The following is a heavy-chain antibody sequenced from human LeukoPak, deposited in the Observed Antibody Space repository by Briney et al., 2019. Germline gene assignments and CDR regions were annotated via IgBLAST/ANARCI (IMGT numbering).Heavy chain of an antibody. CDR1: GFTFSSYS. J-gene: IGHJ6*02. D-gene: IGHD3-9*01. Sequence: PGGSLRLSCAASGFTFSSYSMIWVRQAPGKGLEWVSVIYSGGSTYYADSVKGRFTISRDNSKNTLYLQMNSLRAEDAAVYYCAREEYDILTGYSHGMDVWGQGTTVTVSS. CDR3: AREEYDILTGYSHGMDV. V-gene: IGHV3-66*01. CDR2: IYSGGST.